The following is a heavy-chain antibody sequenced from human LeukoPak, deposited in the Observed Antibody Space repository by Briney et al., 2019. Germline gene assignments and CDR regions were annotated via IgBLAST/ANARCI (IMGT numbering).Heavy chain of an antibody. D-gene: IGHD4-11*01. CDR2: IYYSGST. V-gene: IGHV4-59*01. Sequence: SETLSLTCTVSGGSISSYYWSWIRQPPGKGLEWIGYIYYSGSTNYNPSLKSRVTISVDTSKNQFSLKLSSVTAADTAVYYCARAYSKESYFDYWGQGTLVTVSS. CDR1: GGSISSYY. CDR3: ARAYSKESYFDY. J-gene: IGHJ4*02.